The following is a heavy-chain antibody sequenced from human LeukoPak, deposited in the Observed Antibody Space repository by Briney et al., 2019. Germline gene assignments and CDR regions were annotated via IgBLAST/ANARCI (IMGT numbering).Heavy chain of an antibody. D-gene: IGHD1-26*01. J-gene: IGHJ4*02. CDR2: IPSSGSTI. Sequence: HPGGSLRLSCAASGFTFSTYEMNWVRQAPGKGLEWVSYIPSSGSTIYYVDSVKGRFTISRDNAKNSLYLQMNSLRVEDTAVYYCAREATGATGYFDYWGQGTLVTVSS. CDR3: AREATGATGYFDY. V-gene: IGHV3-48*03. CDR1: GFTFSTYE.